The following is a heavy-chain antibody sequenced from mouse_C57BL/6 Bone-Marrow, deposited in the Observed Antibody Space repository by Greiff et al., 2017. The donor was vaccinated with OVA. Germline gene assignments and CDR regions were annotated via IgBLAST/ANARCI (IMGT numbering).Heavy chain of an antibody. V-gene: IGHV1-53*01. J-gene: IGHJ2*01. CDR1: GYTFTSYW. D-gene: IGHD1-1*01. CDR3: ARSREYYYGSFYYFDY. CDR2: LNPSNGGT. Sequence: QVQLQQPGTELVKPGASVKLSCKASGYTFTSYWMHWVKQRPGPGLEWSGNLNPSNGGTTYNEKFKSKAKLPVDKSSSTAYMQLSSLTSEYSAVYYCARSREYYYGSFYYFDYWGQGTTLTVSS.